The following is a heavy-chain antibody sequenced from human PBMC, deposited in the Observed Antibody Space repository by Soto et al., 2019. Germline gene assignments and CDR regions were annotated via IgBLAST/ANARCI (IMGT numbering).Heavy chain of an antibody. CDR2: IYDSGPT. Sequence: QVQLQESGPGLVKSSETLSLTCNVSGASISDYFWSWIRQPPGKGLEWMGYIYDSGPTTYNPSLRSCVTMSVDTSKGELSLKLTSVPAADTAVYYCARIQYTGGGELDYWGQGTLVTVSS. D-gene: IGHD3-10*01. CDR3: ARIQYTGGGELDY. CDR1: GASISDYF. V-gene: IGHV4-59*01. J-gene: IGHJ4*02.